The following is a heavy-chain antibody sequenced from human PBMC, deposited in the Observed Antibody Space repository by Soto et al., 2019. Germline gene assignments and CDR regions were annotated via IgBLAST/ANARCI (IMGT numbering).Heavy chain of an antibody. CDR1: GGSISSGDYY. D-gene: IGHD2-15*01. CDR3: ARDAMWGYCSGGSCYMYYYYYGMDV. Sequence: QVHLQESGPGLVKPSQTLSLTCTVSGGSISSGDYYWSWIRQPPGKGLEWIGYLYSSGSTYYNPSLKSRVTISVDTSKNQFSLKLSSVTAADTAVYYCARDAMWGYCSGGSCYMYYYYYGMDVWGQGTTVTVSS. V-gene: IGHV4-30-4*01. CDR2: LYSSGST. J-gene: IGHJ6*02.